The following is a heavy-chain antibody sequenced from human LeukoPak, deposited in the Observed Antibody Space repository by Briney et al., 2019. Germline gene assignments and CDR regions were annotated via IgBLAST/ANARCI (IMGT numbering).Heavy chain of an antibody. D-gene: IGHD3-22*01. CDR2: IYCSGST. Sequence: SETLSLTCTVSGGSISSSSYYWGWIRQPPGKGLEWIGSIYCSGSTYYNPSLKSRVTISVDTSKNQFSLKLSSVTAADTAVYYCASLGVVVITTFDYWGQGTLVTVSS. V-gene: IGHV4-39*01. CDR1: GGSISSSSYY. CDR3: ASLGVVVITTFDY. J-gene: IGHJ4*02.